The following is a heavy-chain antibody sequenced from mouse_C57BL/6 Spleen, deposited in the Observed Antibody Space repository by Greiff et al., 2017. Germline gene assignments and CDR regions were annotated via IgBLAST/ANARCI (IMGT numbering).Heavy chain of an antibody. CDR1: GFTFSSSA. CDR2: ISSGGDYI. J-gene: IGHJ2*01. D-gene: IGHD1-1*01. V-gene: IGHV5-9-1*02. Sequence: EVKVEESGEGLMKPGGSLKLWCAASGFTFSSSAMSWVRQTPEKRLEGVAYISSGGDYIYYADTVKGRFTISRDNARNSLYLQMSSLKSEDTAMYYCTSSDYYASSSDHWSQGTTLTGSS. CDR3: TSSDYYASSSDH.